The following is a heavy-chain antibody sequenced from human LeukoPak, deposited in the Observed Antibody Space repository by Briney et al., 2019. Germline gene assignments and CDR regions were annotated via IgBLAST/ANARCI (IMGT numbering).Heavy chain of an antibody. V-gene: IGHV4-30-2*01. J-gene: IGHJ6*02. CDR3: ARAPYYYYGMDV. Sequence: SEALSLTCAVSGGSISSGGYSWSWIRQPPGKGLEWIGYIYHSGSTYYNPSLKSRVTISVDRSKNQFSLKLSSVTAADTAVYYCARAPYYYYGMDVWGQGTTVTVSS. CDR1: GGSISSGGYS. CDR2: IYHSGST.